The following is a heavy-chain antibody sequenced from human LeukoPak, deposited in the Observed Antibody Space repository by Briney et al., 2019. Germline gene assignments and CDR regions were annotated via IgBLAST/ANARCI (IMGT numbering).Heavy chain of an antibody. J-gene: IGHJ4*02. D-gene: IGHD6-19*01. V-gene: IGHV4-39*01. CDR1: GGSISSSSYY. CDR3: ARHERSVAVAGSFDF. CDR2: IYYSGTT. Sequence: SETLSLTCTVSGGSISSSSYYWGWIRQPPGKGLEWIGSIYYSGTTNYNSSLRSRVTISVDTSKNNFSLKLTSLTVADTAVYYCARHERSVAVAGSFDFWGQGTLVTASS.